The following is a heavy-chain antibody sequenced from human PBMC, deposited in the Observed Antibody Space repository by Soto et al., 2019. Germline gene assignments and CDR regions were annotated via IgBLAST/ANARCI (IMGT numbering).Heavy chain of an antibody. Sequence: EVQLVESGGGLVKPGGSLRLSCAASGFTFSSYSMNWVRQDPGKGLERVSSISSNSSYIYYANSVRGQFTISRDNAKTSLSSEMNSLSGEDTAVYCCSRPWGHYYYCYYMDVWGKGTTVTVSS. J-gene: IGHJ6*03. D-gene: IGHD7-27*01. CDR1: GFTFSSYS. CDR2: ISSNSSYI. CDR3: SRPWGHYYYCYYMDV. V-gene: IGHV3-21*01.